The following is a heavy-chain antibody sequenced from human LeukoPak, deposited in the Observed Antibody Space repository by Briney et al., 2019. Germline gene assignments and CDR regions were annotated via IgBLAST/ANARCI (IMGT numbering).Heavy chain of an antibody. V-gene: IGHV3-33*01. Sequence: PGGPLKLSCAASGFTFSNYGMHWVRQAPGKGLEGVAVIWYDASNKYYADSVKGRFTISGDNSKNTLYLQMNSLRAEDTAVYYCARDRYGANSPFDYWGQGTLVTVSS. CDR1: GFTFSNYG. D-gene: IGHD4-23*01. CDR3: ARDRYGANSPFDY. CDR2: IWYDASNK. J-gene: IGHJ4*02.